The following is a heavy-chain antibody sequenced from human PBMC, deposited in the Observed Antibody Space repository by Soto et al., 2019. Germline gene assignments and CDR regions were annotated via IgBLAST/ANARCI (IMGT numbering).Heavy chain of an antibody. CDR3: AKDVCCRTTGCLRNIVHC. CDR1: GFTFSNYR. V-gene: IGHV3-30*18. CDR2: MSYDGINK. D-gene: IGHD2-2*01. Sequence: QVQLVESGGGVVQPGRSLRLSCAASGFTFSNYRMHWVRQAPGKGLEWVSIMSYDGINKLYADSVKGRFTISRDNSKNSLYLQMDSLSAEDTAVYYCAKDVCCRTTGCLRNIVHCWGQGTLVTVSS. J-gene: IGHJ4*02.